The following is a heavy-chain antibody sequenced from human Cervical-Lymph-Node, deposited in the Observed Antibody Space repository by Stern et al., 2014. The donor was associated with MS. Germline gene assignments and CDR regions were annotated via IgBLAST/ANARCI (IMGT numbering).Heavy chain of an antibody. V-gene: IGHV3-21*01. CDR3: ARDSSSWYAIDY. D-gene: IGHD6-13*01. CDR2: ISSSSSYI. J-gene: IGHJ4*02. CDR1: GFTFSSYS. Sequence: EVQLVESGGGLVKPGGSLRLSCAASGFTFSSYSMNWVRQAPGKGLEWVSSISSSSSYIYYADSVKGRFTISRDNAKNSLYLQMNSLRAKDTAVYYCARDSSSWYAIDYWGQGTLVTVSS.